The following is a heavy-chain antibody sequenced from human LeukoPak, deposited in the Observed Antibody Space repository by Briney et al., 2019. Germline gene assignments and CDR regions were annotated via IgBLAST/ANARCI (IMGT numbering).Heavy chain of an antibody. D-gene: IGHD3-10*01. CDR2: ISWNSDMI. CDR3: TKDRSHFVGNGMDV. V-gene: IGHV3-9*01. CDR1: GFRVDDYA. Sequence: GGSLRLSCVGFGFRVDDYAMNWVRQVPGEGVGWVSGISWNSDMIDYADSVKGRFTISRDNAKNSMYFQMNSLRREDTALYYCTKDRSHFVGNGMDVWGQGTTVTVSS. J-gene: IGHJ6*02.